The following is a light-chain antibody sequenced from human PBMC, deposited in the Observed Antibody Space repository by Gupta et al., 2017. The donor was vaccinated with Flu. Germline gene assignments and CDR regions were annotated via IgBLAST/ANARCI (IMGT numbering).Light chain of an antibody. J-gene: IGLJ3*02. CDR3: QSADNSGTYVV. Sequence: SYELTQPPSVSVSPGQTATISCSGDSLSTQYTYWYQQKPGQAPLLMIFKDTERPSGIPERFSGSNSGTVVTLTIRGVQAEDEAAYFCQSADNSGTYVVFGGGTKLTV. CDR1: SLSTQY. V-gene: IGLV3-25*03. CDR2: KDT.